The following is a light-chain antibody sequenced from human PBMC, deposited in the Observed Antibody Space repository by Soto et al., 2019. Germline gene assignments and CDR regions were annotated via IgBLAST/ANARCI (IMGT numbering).Light chain of an antibody. Sequence: QSALTQPASVSGSPGQSITISCTGTSRDVGAYDYVSWYLQYPDKAPQLLIYYVEHRPSGVSSRFSGSKSGNTASLTISGLQAEHEGAYYCCSYADGSIYFFGTGTKLTVL. CDR1: SRDVGAYDY. J-gene: IGLJ1*01. CDR2: YVE. V-gene: IGLV2-14*03. CDR3: CSYADGSIYF.